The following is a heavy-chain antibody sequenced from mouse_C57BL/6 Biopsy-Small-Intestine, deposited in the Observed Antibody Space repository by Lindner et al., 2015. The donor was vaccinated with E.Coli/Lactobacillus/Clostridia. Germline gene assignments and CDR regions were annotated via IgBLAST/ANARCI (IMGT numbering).Heavy chain of an antibody. CDR1: GFTFSSYD. V-gene: IGHV5-6*01. D-gene: IGHD2-3*01. Sequence: VQLQESGGDLVKPGGSLKLSCAASGFTFSSYDMSWVRQTPDKRLEWVATISSGGSYTYYPDSVKGRFTISRDNAKNTLYLQMSSLKSEDTAMYSCARGDDGYYLFAYWGQGTLVTVSA. CDR2: ISSGGSYT. CDR3: ARGDDGYYLFAY. J-gene: IGHJ3*01.